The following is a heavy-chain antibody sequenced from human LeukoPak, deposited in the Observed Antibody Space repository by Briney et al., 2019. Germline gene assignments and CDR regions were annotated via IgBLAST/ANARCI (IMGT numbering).Heavy chain of an antibody. Sequence: GGSLRLSCAASGFTFSSYGMHWVRQAPGKGLEWVAVISYDGSNKYYADSVKGRFTISRDNFKNTLYLQMNSLRAEDTAVYYCAKEGIYDYGGFDPWGQGTLVTVSS. D-gene: IGHD4-17*01. CDR3: AKEGIYDYGGFDP. CDR2: ISYDGSNK. J-gene: IGHJ5*02. CDR1: GFTFSSYG. V-gene: IGHV3-30*18.